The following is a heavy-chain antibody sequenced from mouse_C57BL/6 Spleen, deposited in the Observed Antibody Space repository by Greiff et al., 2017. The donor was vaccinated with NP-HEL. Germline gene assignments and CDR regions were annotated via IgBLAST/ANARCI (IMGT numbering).Heavy chain of an antibody. Sequence: EVQVVESGGGLVKPGGSLKLSCAASGFTFSDYGMHWVRQAPEKGLEWVAYISSGSSTIYYADTVKGRFTISRDNAKNTLFLQMTSLRSEDTAMYYCARGHYGSSPWYFDVWGTGTTVTVSS. D-gene: IGHD1-1*01. CDR3: ARGHYGSSPWYFDV. CDR1: GFTFSDYG. CDR2: ISSGSSTI. J-gene: IGHJ1*03. V-gene: IGHV5-17*01.